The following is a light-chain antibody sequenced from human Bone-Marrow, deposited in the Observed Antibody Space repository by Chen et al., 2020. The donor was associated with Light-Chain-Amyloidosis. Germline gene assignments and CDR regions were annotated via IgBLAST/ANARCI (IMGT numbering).Light chain of an antibody. CDR2: RDT. Sequence: SYELTQPPSVSVSPGQTAMITCSGDDLPTKYAYWYQQKPGQAPVLVIHRDTERPSGSSERLSGSSSGTTATVTISGVQAEEEADYHCQSADSSGTYEVIVGGGTKLTVL. V-gene: IGLV3-25*02. J-gene: IGLJ2*01. CDR3: QSADSSGTYEVI. CDR1: DLPTKY.